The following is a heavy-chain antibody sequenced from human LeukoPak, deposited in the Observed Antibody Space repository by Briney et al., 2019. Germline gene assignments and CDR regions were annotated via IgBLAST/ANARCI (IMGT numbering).Heavy chain of an antibody. J-gene: IGHJ6*02. CDR1: GFTFDDYA. Sequence: PGRSLRLSCAASGFTFDDYAMHWVRQAPGKGLEWVSGISWNSGSIGYADSVKGRFTISRDNAKNSLYLQMNSLRAEDTALYYCAKDIGSGWYSWYYYGMDVWGQGTTVTVSS. CDR2: ISWNSGSI. D-gene: IGHD6-19*01. CDR3: AKDIGSGWYSWYYYGMDV. V-gene: IGHV3-9*01.